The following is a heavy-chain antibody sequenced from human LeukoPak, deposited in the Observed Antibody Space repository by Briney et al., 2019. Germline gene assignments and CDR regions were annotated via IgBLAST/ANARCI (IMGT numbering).Heavy chain of an antibody. V-gene: IGHV3-9*03. J-gene: IGHJ5*02. CDR2: ISWKGDII. Sequence: PGGSLRLSCAASGFTFDDYAMHWVRQAPGKGLEWVSGISWKGDIIGYADSVKGRFTISGDNVKNSLYLQMNSLRPEDMALYYCAKGNSGSYSQDWFDPWGQGTLVTVSS. D-gene: IGHD1-26*01. CDR1: GFTFDDYA. CDR3: AKGNSGSYSQDWFDP.